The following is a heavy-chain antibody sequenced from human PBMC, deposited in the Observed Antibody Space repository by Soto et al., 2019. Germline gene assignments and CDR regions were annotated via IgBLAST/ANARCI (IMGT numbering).Heavy chain of an antibody. CDR3: ARGRVDYYYDSSGPLPTVGY. D-gene: IGHD3-22*01. CDR1: GGTFSSYA. CDR2: IIPIFGTA. Sequence: SVKVSCKASGGTFSSYAISWVRQSPGQGLEWMGGIIPIFGTANYAQKFKGRVTITADESTSTAYMELSSLRSEDTAVYYCARGRVDYYYDSSGPLPTVGYWGQGTLVTVSS. V-gene: IGHV1-69*13. J-gene: IGHJ4*02.